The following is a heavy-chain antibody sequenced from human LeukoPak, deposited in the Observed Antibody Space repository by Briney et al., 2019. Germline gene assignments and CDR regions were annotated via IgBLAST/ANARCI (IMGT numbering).Heavy chain of an antibody. CDR3: ARSSRELGGYAPWELMPPFDY. Sequence: SETLSLTCTVSGGSISSYYWSWIRQPPGKGLEWIGEINHSGSTNYNPSLKSRVTISVDTSKNQFSLKLSSVTAADTAVYYCARSSRELGGYAPWELMPPFDYWGQGTLVTVSS. V-gene: IGHV4-34*01. J-gene: IGHJ4*02. D-gene: IGHD1-7*01. CDR1: GGSISSYY. CDR2: INHSGST.